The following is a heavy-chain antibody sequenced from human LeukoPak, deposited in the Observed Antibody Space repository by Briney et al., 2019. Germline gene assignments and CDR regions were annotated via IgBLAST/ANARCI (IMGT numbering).Heavy chain of an antibody. D-gene: IGHD2-8*01. V-gene: IGHV3-23*01. CDR3: AKMVRKFYTISNYFDS. Sequence: GGSLRLSCAASGFTFSGYAMNWVRQAPGKGLEWVSGISGSGAGTYYADSVKGRFTISRDNSKNTLYLQMNSLRADDPAVYYCAKMVRKFYTISNYFDSRGKGTRVTVSS. CDR2: ISGSGAGT. CDR1: GFTFSGYA. J-gene: IGHJ4*02.